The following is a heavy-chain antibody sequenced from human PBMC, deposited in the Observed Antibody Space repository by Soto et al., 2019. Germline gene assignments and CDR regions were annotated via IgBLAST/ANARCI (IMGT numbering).Heavy chain of an antibody. Sequence: QVQLVESGGGVVQPGRSLRLSCAASGFSISRSAMHWVRQAPGKGLEWVAVIAYDGSNRWYADSAKGRFTISRDNSKKTVYLQMSSLRRADTAVYYCARDLQAGTANLNWSAPWGQGTLVTVSS. CDR1: GFSISRSA. V-gene: IGHV3-30*04. CDR3: ARDLQAGTANLNWSAP. D-gene: IGHD2-21*02. J-gene: IGHJ5*02. CDR2: IAYDGSNR.